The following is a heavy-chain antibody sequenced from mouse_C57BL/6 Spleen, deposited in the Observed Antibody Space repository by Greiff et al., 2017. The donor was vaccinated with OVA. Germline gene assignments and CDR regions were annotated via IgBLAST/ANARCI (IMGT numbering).Heavy chain of an antibody. CDR3: ARKGYDYAMDY. V-gene: IGHV2-2*01. CDR2: IWSGGST. Sequence: QVQLQQSGPGLVQPSQSLSITCTVSGFSLTSYGVHWVRQSPGKGLEWLGVIWSGGSTDYNAAFISRLSISKDNSKSQVFFKMKSLQADDTAIYYCARKGYDYAMDYWGQGTSVTVSS. CDR1: GFSLTSYG. D-gene: IGHD2-2*01. J-gene: IGHJ4*01.